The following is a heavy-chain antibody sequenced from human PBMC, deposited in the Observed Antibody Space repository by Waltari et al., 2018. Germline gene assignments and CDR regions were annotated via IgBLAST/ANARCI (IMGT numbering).Heavy chain of an antibody. Sequence: QVQLVQSGAEVKKPGSSVKVSCKASGGTFSSYAISWVRQAPGQGLEWMGGIIPIFGTANYAQKLQGRVTITTDESTSTAYMELSSLRSEDTAVYYCARVGTLYWFDPWGQGTLVTVSS. D-gene: IGHD1-1*01. CDR1: GGTFSSYA. CDR3: ARVGTLYWFDP. CDR2: IIPIFGTA. V-gene: IGHV1-69*05. J-gene: IGHJ5*02.